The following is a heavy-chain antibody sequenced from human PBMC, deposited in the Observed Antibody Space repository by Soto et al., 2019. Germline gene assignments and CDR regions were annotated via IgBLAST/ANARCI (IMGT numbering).Heavy chain of an antibody. Sequence: PSETLSLTCTVSGGSISSGGYYWSRIRQHPGKGLAWIGYIYYSGSTYYNPSLKSRVTISVDTSKNQFSLKLSSVTAADTAVYYCARVNEGRWFDPCGQGPLVTVSS. CDR1: GGSISSGGYY. CDR3: ARVNEGRWFDP. CDR2: IYYSGST. J-gene: IGHJ5*02. V-gene: IGHV4-31*03.